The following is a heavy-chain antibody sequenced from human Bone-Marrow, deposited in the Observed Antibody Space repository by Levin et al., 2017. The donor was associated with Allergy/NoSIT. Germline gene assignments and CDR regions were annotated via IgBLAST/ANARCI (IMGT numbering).Heavy chain of an antibody. CDR1: GFTFSDHG. CDR2: SSYDGNKE. Sequence: GESLKISCVGSGFTFSDHGIHWVRQAPGKGLEWVSVSSYDGNKEFYGDFVKGRFTMSRDNSKNTVYLHLNSLRVEDTALYYCAKTGGNYRHDFESWGQGILVTVSS. J-gene: IGHJ4*02. V-gene: IGHV3-30*18. CDR3: AKTGGNYRHDFES. D-gene: IGHD5-24*01.